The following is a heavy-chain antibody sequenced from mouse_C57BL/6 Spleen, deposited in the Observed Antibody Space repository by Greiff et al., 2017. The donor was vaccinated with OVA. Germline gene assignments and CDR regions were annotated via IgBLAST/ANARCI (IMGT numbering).Heavy chain of an antibody. Sequence: LVESGAELVRPGASVTLSCKASGYTFTDYEMHWVKQTPVHGLEWIGAIDPETGGTAYNQKFKGKAILTADKSSSTAYMYLRSLTSEDSAVYYYARAGYYGARFWYIDVWGTGTTVTVSS. CDR3: ARAGYYGARFWYIDV. V-gene: IGHV1-15*01. CDR2: IDPETGGT. D-gene: IGHD1-1*01. J-gene: IGHJ1*03. CDR1: GYTFTDYE.